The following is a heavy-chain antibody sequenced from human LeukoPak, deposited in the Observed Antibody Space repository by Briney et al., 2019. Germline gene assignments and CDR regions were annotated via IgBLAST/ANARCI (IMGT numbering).Heavy chain of an antibody. CDR1: GYTFTSYG. J-gene: IGHJ4*02. CDR3: AKDLVRDYYDSSGYYFN. Sequence: GESLKISCKGSGYTFTSYGISWVRQAPGQGLEWMGWISAYNGNTNYAQKLQGRVTMTTDTSTSTAYMELRSLRSDDTAVYYCAKDLVRDYYDSSGYYFNWGQGTLVTVSS. V-gene: IGHV1-18*01. D-gene: IGHD3-22*01. CDR2: ISAYNGNT.